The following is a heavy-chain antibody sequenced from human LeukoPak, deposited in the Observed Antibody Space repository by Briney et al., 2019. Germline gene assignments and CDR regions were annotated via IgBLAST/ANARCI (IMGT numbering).Heavy chain of an antibody. CDR2: IRYDGSNK. CDR1: FTXXNAW. CDR3: XXXXXXXPXXXXDY. J-gene: IGHJ4*02. Sequence: FTXXNAWMSWVRQAPGXGLEWVAFIRYDGSNKSYADSVKGRFTISRDNSKNTLYLQMNSLRAEDTAVYYXXXXXXXXPXXXXDYWGQXTXVTVSS. V-gene: IGHV3-30*02.